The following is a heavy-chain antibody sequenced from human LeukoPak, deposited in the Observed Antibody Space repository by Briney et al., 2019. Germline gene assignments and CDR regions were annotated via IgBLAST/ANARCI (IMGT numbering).Heavy chain of an antibody. CDR3: ARGGSPPEALGDTFDI. D-gene: IGHD1-26*01. CDR1: RFTFSNYW. J-gene: IGHJ3*02. CDR2: ISGDGRIT. V-gene: IGHV3-74*01. Sequence: GGSLRLSCAASRFTFSNYWMHWVRQGPGKGLVWVSRISGDGRITRNADSVKGRIFISRDNAKNTLYLQMNSLRAEDTAVYYCARGGSPPEALGDTFDIWGQGTMVTVSS.